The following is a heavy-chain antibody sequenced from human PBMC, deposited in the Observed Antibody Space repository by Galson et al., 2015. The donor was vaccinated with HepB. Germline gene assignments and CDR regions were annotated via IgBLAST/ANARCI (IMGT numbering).Heavy chain of an antibody. V-gene: IGHV3-33*06. CDR2: IWPDTITA. J-gene: IGHJ6*01. D-gene: IGHD3-16*01. CDR1: GFSFSTYG. CDR3: VKEGPPSLGFVMDV. Sequence: SLRLSCAASGFSFSTYGMEWVRQTPGKGLEWVAIIWPDTITAYYAESVKGRFTISRDNSHNMVFLQMNGLRDEDTATYYCVKEGPPSLGFVMDVWGQGTSVIVSS.